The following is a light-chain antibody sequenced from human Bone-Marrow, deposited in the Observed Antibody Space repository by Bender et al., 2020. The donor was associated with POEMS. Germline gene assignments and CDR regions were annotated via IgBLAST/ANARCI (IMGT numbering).Light chain of an antibody. CDR2: FDD. Sequence: QSVLTQPPSVSGAPRQTVTISCSGSRSNIGDNVVNWYQQVPGKAPKLLIYFDDLLASGVSDRFSGSKSGTSASLAISGLQSGDEADYYCSAWDGSLNGVIFGGGTKLTVL. CDR1: RSNIGDNV. J-gene: IGLJ2*01. CDR3: SAWDGSLNGVI. V-gene: IGLV1-36*01.